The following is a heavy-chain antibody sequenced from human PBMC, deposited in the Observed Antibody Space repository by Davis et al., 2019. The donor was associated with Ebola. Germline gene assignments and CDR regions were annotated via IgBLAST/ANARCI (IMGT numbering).Heavy chain of an antibody. CDR2: INAGNGNT. Sequence: AASVKVSCKASGYTFTSYAMHWVRQAPGQRLEWMGWINAGNGNTTYSQKFQGRVTITRDTSASTAYMELSSLISEDTAVYYCARGRIVLVVYAMTLRWFDPWGQGTLVTVSS. CDR3: ARGRIVLVVYAMTLRWFDP. J-gene: IGHJ5*02. D-gene: IGHD2-8*02. CDR1: GYTFTSYA. V-gene: IGHV1-3*01.